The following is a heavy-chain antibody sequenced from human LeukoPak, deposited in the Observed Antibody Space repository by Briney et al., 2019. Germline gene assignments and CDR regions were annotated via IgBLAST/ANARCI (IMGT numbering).Heavy chain of an antibody. CDR1: GGSISSSSYY. CDR2: IYYSGST. D-gene: IGHD3-22*01. V-gene: IGHV4-39*01. J-gene: IGHJ4*02. CDR3: VRLYYYDSSRPPR. Sequence: PSETLSLTCTVSGGSISSSSYYWGWIRQPPGKGLEWIGSIYYSGSTYYNPSLKSRVTISVDTSKNQFSLKLSSVTAADTAVYYCVRLYYYDSSRPPRWGQGTLVIVSS.